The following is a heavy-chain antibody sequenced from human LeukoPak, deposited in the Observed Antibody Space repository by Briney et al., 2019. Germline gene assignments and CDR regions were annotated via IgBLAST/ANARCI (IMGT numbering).Heavy chain of an antibody. CDR3: ARALSYSGYGIVVVFDF. V-gene: IGHV1-2*02. CDR2: FNRSSGDT. Sequence: ASVKVSCKASGYTLTGHYMHWVRQAPGQGLEWMGWFNRSSGDTNYAQKFQDRVTMTRDTSINTAYMELSRLRSDDTAVYYCARALSYSGYGIVVVFDFWGQGTLVTVSS. J-gene: IGHJ4*02. D-gene: IGHD2-15*01. CDR1: GYTLTGHY.